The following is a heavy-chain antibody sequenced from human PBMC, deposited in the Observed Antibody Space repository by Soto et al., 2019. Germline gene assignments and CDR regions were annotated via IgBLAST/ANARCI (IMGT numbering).Heavy chain of an antibody. Sequence: GASVKVSCKASGYTFTSYDINWVLQATGQGLEWMGWMNHNSGNTGYAQKFQGRVTMTRNTSISTAYMELSSLRSEDTAVYYFARDADDYIWESYRTIFDYWGQGTLVTVS. CDR2: MNHNSGNT. CDR3: ARDADDYIWESYRTIFDY. CDR1: GYTFTSYD. J-gene: IGHJ4*02. V-gene: IGHV1-8*01. D-gene: IGHD3-16*02.